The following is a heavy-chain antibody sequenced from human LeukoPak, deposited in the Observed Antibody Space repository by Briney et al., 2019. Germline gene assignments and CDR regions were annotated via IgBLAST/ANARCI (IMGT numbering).Heavy chain of an antibody. CDR2: IRYDGSNK. CDR3: AKDLVRYSSSSWDY. Sequence: GGSLRLSCAASGFAFSSYGMHWVRQAPGKGLEWVAFIRYDGSNKYYADSVKGRFTISRDNSKNTLYLQMNSLRAEDTAVYYCAKDLVRYSSSSWDYWGQGTLVTVSS. V-gene: IGHV3-30*02. CDR1: GFAFSSYG. J-gene: IGHJ4*02. D-gene: IGHD6-13*01.